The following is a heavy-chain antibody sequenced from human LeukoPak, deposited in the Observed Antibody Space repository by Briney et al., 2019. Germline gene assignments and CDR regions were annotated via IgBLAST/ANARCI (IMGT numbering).Heavy chain of an antibody. D-gene: IGHD3-3*01. CDR2: IIPILGIA. J-gene: IGHJ4*02. Sequence: SVKVSCKASGGTFSSYAISWVRQAPGQGLEWMGRIIPILGIANYAQKFQGRVTITADKSTSTAYMELSSLRSEDTAVYYCAKGGYDFWSGYFDYWGQGTLVTVSS. V-gene: IGHV1-69*04. CDR1: GGTFSSYA. CDR3: AKGGYDFWSGYFDY.